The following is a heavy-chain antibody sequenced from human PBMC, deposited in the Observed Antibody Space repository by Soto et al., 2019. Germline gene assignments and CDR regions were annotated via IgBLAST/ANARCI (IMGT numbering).Heavy chain of an antibody. CDR3: ARDGYFDP. V-gene: IGHV1-18*01. Sequence: QVQLVQSGAEVKKPGDSVRVSCKASGYTFTSYGIGWVRQAPGQGLEWMGWISANNGNTKYAQKLQGRVTMTTDASTSTAYMELRSLRSDDAAGYYCARDGYFDPWGQGTLVTVSS. CDR2: ISANNGNT. CDR1: GYTFTSYG. J-gene: IGHJ4*02.